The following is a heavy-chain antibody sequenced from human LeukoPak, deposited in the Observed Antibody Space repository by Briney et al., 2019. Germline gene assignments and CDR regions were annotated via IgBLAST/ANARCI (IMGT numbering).Heavy chain of an antibody. CDR3: ARAGDYYDSSGYYPD. Sequence: PGGSLRLSCAASGFTFSSYSMNWVRQAPGKGLEWVSSISSSSSYIYYADSVKGRFTISRDNSKNTLYLQMNSLRAEDTAVYYCARAGDYYDSSGYYPDWGQGTLVTVSS. V-gene: IGHV3-21*01. CDR2: ISSSSSYI. J-gene: IGHJ4*02. D-gene: IGHD3-22*01. CDR1: GFTFSSYS.